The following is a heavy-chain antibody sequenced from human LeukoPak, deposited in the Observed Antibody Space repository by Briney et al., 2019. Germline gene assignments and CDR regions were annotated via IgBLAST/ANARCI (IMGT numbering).Heavy chain of an antibody. CDR2: IYYSGST. J-gene: IGHJ6*03. CDR1: GGSISSYY. V-gene: IGHV4-59*01. CDR3: ARRRIAAAGGAYYYYYMDV. Sequence: SETLSLTCTVSGGSISSYYWSWIRQPPGKGLEWIGYIYYSGSTNYNPSLKSRVTISVDTSKNQFSLKLSSVTAADTAVYYFARRRIAAAGGAYYYYYMDVWGKGTTVTVSS. D-gene: IGHD6-13*01.